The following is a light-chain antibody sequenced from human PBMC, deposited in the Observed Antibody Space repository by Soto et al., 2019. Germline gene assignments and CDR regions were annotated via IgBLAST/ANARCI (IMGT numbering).Light chain of an antibody. CDR2: KAS. CDR1: QSISSW. V-gene: IGKV1-5*03. Sequence: DIQITQAPSPLSASVGDRLTIPFPASQSISSWLAWYQQKQGKXPKXXIYKASSLESGVPSRFSGSGSGTELTLTISSLQPDDFETYYCQQYNTYPRTFGQGTKVDI. CDR3: QQYNTYPRT. J-gene: IGKJ1*01.